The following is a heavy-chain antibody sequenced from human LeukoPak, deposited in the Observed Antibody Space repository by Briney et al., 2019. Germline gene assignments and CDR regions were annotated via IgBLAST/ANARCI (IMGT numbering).Heavy chain of an antibody. J-gene: IGHJ4*02. CDR3: ASRGINIYLPGIAANTRFDY. D-gene: IGHD6-25*01. CDR2: IYYSGST. V-gene: IGHV4-30-4*08. CDR1: GGSISSNNYY. Sequence: PSETLSLTCSVSGGSISSNNYYWGWIRQHPGKGLEWIGYIYYSGSTYYNPSLKSRVTISVDTSKNQFSLKLSSVTAADTAVYYCASRGINIYLPGIAANTRFDYWGQGTLVTVSS.